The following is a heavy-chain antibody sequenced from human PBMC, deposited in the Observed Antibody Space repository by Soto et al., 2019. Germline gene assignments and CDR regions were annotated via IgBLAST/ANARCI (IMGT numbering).Heavy chain of an antibody. D-gene: IGHD2-15*01. V-gene: IGHV1-2*04. J-gene: IGHJ6*03. CDR2: INPNSGGT. Sequence: ASVKVSGKACGYTFPSDGISGVRQAPGQGLEWMGWINPNSGGTNYAQKFQGWVTMTRDTSISTAYMELSRLRSDDTAVYYCARGRVVTPDYYYYYMDVWGKGTTVTVSS. CDR3: ARGRVVTPDYYYYYMDV. CDR1: GYTFPSDG.